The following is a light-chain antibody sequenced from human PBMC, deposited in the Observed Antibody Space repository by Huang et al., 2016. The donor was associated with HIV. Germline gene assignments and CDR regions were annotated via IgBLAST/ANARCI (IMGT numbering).Light chain of an antibody. CDR2: GAA. J-gene: IGKJ1*01. Sequence: EIVMTQSPATLSVSPGERATLSCRASQSVSSNLAWYQQKPGQAPRLLIYGAATRSTGIAARVSGSGCGTEFTLTISSLQSEDFAVYYCQQYNNWPPWTFGQGTKVEIK. CDR1: QSVSSN. V-gene: IGKV3-15*01. CDR3: QQYNNWPPWT.